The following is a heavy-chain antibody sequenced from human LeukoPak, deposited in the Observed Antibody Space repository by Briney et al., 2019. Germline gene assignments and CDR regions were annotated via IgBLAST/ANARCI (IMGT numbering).Heavy chain of an antibody. Sequence: GRSLRLSCAASGFTFSSYAMHWVRQAPGKGLEWVVVISYDGSNKYYADSVKGRFTISRDNSKNTLYLQMNSLRAEDTAVYYCARDVPYYYDSSGYKDIWGQGTMVTVSS. CDR2: ISYDGSNK. CDR3: ARDVPYYYDSSGYKDI. J-gene: IGHJ3*02. CDR1: GFTFSSYA. V-gene: IGHV3-30-3*01. D-gene: IGHD3-22*01.